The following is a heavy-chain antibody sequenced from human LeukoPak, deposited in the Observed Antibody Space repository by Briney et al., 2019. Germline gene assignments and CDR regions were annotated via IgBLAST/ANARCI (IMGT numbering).Heavy chain of an antibody. CDR2: IQYDGSNE. CDR1: GFTFRSYG. D-gene: IGHD2-8*01. Sequence: GGSLRLSCAASGFTFRSYGMHWVRQAPGKGLEWVAYIQYDGSNEQYAHSVKGRFRISRDSSKNILYLQMDSLRAEDTAMYYCAKDRCSNGIGCYYYYMDVWGKGTTVTISS. V-gene: IGHV3-30*02. CDR3: AKDRCSNGIGCYYYYMDV. J-gene: IGHJ6*03.